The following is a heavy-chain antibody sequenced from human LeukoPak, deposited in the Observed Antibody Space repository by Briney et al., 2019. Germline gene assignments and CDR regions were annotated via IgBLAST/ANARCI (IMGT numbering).Heavy chain of an antibody. CDR3: ARDFTPEWFDIH. CDR1: GLAFSSYS. CDR2: ISYDGSDE. D-gene: IGHD3-3*01. V-gene: IGHV3-30*04. J-gene: IGHJ4*02. Sequence: GGSLRLSCVASGLAFSSYSMHWVRQAPGKGLEWVGVISYDGSDEYYTDSVKGRFTISRDNSKNTVYQQMNSLRADDTAVYYCARDFTPEWFDIHWGQGTLVTVSS.